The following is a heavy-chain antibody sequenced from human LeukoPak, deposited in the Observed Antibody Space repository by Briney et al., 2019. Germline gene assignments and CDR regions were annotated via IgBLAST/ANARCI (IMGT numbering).Heavy chain of an antibody. CDR1: GFTFSNFA. Sequence: GGSLRLSCAASGFTFSNFAMSWVRQAPGKGLEWVSAITNSGGGTYYGDSVKGRFTTSRDNSKNTLYLQMSSLRAEDTAVYYCARSDHSIWFGLNYWGQGALVTVSS. D-gene: IGHD6-13*01. J-gene: IGHJ4*02. CDR2: ITNSGGGT. V-gene: IGHV3-23*01. CDR3: ARSDHSIWFGLNY.